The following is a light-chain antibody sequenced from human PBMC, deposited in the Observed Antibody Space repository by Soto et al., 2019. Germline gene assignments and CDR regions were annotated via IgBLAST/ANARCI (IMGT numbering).Light chain of an antibody. Sequence: QSALTQPASVSGSPGQSITISCTGTSSDVGSYKYVSWYQQHPGKAPKLIIYDVNNRPSGISDRFSGSKSGNTASLTISGLQAEDEADYYCNSYTTTSSYVFGTGTKLTVL. CDR2: DVN. CDR3: NSYTTTSSYV. CDR1: SSDVGSYKY. V-gene: IGLV2-14*01. J-gene: IGLJ1*01.